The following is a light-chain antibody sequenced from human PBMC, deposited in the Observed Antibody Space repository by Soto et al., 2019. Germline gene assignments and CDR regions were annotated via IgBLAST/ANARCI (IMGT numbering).Light chain of an antibody. CDR2: DVS. J-gene: IGLJ1*01. V-gene: IGLV2-11*01. Sequence: QSVLTQPRSVSGSPGQSVTISCTGTSSDVGGYNNVSWYQQHPGKAPKLMIYDVSKPPSGVPDRFSGSKSGITASLTISGRHADDEADYYCCTYAGSYSLYVFGSGTKVTVL. CDR1: SSDVGGYNN. CDR3: CTYAGSYSLYV.